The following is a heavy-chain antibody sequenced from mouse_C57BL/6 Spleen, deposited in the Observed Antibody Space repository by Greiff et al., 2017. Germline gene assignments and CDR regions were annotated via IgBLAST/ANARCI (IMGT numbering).Heavy chain of an antibody. Sequence: QVQLQQSGAELVRPGASVTLSCKASGYTLTDYEMHRVKQTPVHGLEWIGAIDPETGGTAYNQKFKGKAIPTADKYSSTAYMKHRSLTSEDSAVYYCTIRGYSGIRDYWGQGTSVTVAS. CDR3: TIRGYSGIRDY. V-gene: IGHV1-15*01. J-gene: IGHJ4*01. CDR2: IDPETGGT. CDR1: GYTLTDYE.